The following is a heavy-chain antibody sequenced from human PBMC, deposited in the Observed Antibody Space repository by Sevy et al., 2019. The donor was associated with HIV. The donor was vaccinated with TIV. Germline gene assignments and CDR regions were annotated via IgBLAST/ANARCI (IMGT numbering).Heavy chain of an antibody. CDR3: ASRRGYSYGFDY. D-gene: IGHD5-18*01. J-gene: IGHJ4*02. V-gene: IGHV4-34*01. Sequence: SETLSLTCAVYGGSFSGYYWSWIRQPPGKGLEWIGEINHSGSTNYNPSLKSRVTISVDTSKNQFSLKLSSVTAADTAVYYCASRRGYSYGFDYWGQGTLVTVSS. CDR2: INHSGST. CDR1: GGSFSGYY.